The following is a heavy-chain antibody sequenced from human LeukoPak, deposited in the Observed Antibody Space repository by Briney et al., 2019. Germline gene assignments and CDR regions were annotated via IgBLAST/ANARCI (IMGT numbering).Heavy chain of an antibody. D-gene: IGHD5-18*01. CDR3: AGRKWIQLWLFDY. J-gene: IGHJ4*02. CDR1: GFTFSSYS. CDR2: ISSSSSTI. V-gene: IGHV3-48*01. Sequence: GGTLRLSCAASGFTFSSYSMNWVRQAPGKGLEWVSYISSSSSTIYYADSVKGRFTISRDNAKNSLYLQMNSLRAEDTAVYYCAGRKWIQLWLFDYWGQGTLVTVSS.